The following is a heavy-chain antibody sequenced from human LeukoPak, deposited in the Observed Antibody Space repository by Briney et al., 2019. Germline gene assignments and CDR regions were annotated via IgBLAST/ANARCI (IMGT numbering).Heavy chain of an antibody. CDR2: ISGSGGST. J-gene: IGHJ4*02. D-gene: IGHD3-22*01. CDR3: AKNEGYWDSSGPDY. CDR1: GFTFSSYA. Sequence: PGGSLRLSCAASGFTFSSYAMSWVRQAPGKGLEWVSAISGSGGSTYYADSVKGRFTISRDNSKNSLYLQMNRPRTEDTALYYCAKNEGYWDSSGPDYWGQGTLVTVSS. V-gene: IGHV3-23*01.